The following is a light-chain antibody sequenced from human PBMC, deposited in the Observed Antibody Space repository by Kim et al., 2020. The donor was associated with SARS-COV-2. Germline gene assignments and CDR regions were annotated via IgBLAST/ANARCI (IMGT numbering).Light chain of an antibody. CDR3: QAWDSSTVV. J-gene: IGLJ2*01. Sequence: SYELTQPPSVSVSPGQTASITCSGDKLGDKYACWYQQKPGQSPVLVIYQDSTRPSGIPERFSGSNSGNTATLTISGTPAMDEADYYCQAWDSSTVVFGGG. V-gene: IGLV3-1*01. CDR1: KLGDKY. CDR2: QDS.